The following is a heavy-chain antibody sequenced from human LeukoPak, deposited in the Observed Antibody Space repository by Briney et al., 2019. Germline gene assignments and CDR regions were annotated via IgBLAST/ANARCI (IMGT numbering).Heavy chain of an antibody. CDR1: GGSISSYY. CDR3: GGTDRTYDGGYYYYYGMDV. V-gene: IGHV4-59*01. J-gene: IGHJ6*02. Sequence: SETLSLTCTVSGGSISSYYWSWIRQPPGKGLEWIGYIYYSGSTNYNPSLKSRVTISVDTSKNQFSLKLSSVTAADTAVYYCGGTDRTYDGGYYYYYGMDVWGQGTTVTVSS. CDR2: IYYSGST. D-gene: IGHD3-3*01.